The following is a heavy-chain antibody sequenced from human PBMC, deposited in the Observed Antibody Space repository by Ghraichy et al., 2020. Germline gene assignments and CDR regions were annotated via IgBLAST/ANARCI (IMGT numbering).Heavy chain of an antibody. V-gene: IGHV4-34*01. CDR1: GGSFSGYY. CDR2: INHSGST. J-gene: IGHJ6*03. CDR3: ARKRRVGAFLYYYYYMDV. Sequence: SETLSLTCAVYGGSFSGYYWSWIRQPPGKGLEWIGEINHSGSTNYNPSLKSRVTISVDTSKNQFSLKLSSVTAADTAVYYCARKRRVGAFLYYYYYMDVWGKGTTVTVSS. D-gene: IGHD1-26*01.